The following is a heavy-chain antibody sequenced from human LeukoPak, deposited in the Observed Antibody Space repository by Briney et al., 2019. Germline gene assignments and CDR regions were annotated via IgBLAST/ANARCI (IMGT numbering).Heavy chain of an antibody. CDR2: ISYDGSNK. Sequence: GGSLRLSCAASGFTFSSYAMHWVRQAPGKGLEWVAVISYDGSNKYYADSVKGRFTISRDNSKNTLYLQMNSLRSDDTAFYYCARNSRVASTSGLNYWGQGTLVTVSS. J-gene: IGHJ4*02. D-gene: IGHD5-12*01. CDR1: GFTFSSYA. CDR3: ARNSRVASTSGLNY. V-gene: IGHV3-30*14.